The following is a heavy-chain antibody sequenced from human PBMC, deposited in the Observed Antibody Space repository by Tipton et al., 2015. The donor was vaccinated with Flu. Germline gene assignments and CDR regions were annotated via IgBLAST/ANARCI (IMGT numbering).Heavy chain of an antibody. Sequence: LVQSSETLSLTCTVSGGSMSNNFWSWFRQPAEKGLEWIGRIYASGVTNYNPSLKSRVTMSIDTSKNQFSLRLRSVTAADTAVYYCARDPHILGGESDAFDIWCQGTMVTVSS. V-gene: IGHV4-4*07. D-gene: IGHD1-26*01. CDR2: IYASGVT. CDR3: ARDPHILGGESDAFDI. CDR1: GGSMSNNF. J-gene: IGHJ3*02.